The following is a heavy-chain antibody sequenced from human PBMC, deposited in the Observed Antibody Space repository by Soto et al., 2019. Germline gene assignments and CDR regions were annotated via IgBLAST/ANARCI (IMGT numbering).Heavy chain of an antibody. J-gene: IGHJ4*02. D-gene: IGHD6-13*01. CDR1: GYTFIGYY. CDR2: VNPHTGGT. CDR3: ARVMAYEQQLVPFDY. Sequence: QVQLVQSGAEVKKPGASVKVSCKTSGYTFIGYYLNWVRQAPGQGLEWMGWVNPHTGGTHYAQKFDGRVTMTRDTSTYTAYMELSGLKFYDTATYFCARVMAYEQQLVPFDYWGQGTLVTVSS. V-gene: IGHV1-2*02.